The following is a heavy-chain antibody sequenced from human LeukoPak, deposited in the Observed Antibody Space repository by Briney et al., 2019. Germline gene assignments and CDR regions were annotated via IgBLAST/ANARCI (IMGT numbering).Heavy chain of an antibody. J-gene: IGHJ4*02. CDR1: GGSISTYY. V-gene: IGHV4-59*12. D-gene: IGHD3-3*01. Sequence: PSETLSLTCTVSGGSISTYYWSWIRQPPGKGLEWIGYIYYSGSTDYNPSLKRRVTISVDTSKSQFSLKLSSVTAADTAVYYCAREGGFYRPLDYSGQGTLVTVSS. CDR2: IYYSGST. CDR3: AREGGFYRPLDY.